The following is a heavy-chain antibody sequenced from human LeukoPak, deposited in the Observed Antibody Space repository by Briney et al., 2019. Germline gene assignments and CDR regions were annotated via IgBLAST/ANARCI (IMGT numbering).Heavy chain of an antibody. CDR3: ASGYRGLRGAFDI. V-gene: IGHV4-61*01. CDR1: GGSVSSGSYY. J-gene: IGHJ3*02. Sequence: SETLSLTCTVSGGSVSSGSYYWSWIRQPPGKGLEWIGYIYYSGSTNYNPSLKSRVSISLDTPKNQFSLKLSSMTAADTAVYYCASGYRGLRGAFDIWGQGTMVTVSS. D-gene: IGHD6-13*01. CDR2: IYYSGST.